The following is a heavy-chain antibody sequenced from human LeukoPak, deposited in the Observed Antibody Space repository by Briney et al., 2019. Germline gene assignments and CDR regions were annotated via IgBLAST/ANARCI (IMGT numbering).Heavy chain of an antibody. V-gene: IGHV4-59*01. CDR3: ARAQRGYSYGSFDY. CDR2: VYYSGAT. J-gene: IGHJ4*02. CDR1: GGSITSYF. D-gene: IGHD5-18*01. Sequence: SETLSLTCTVSGGSITSYFWNWIRQPPGKGLEWIGYVYYSGATNYNPSLTTRLTISVDTAKNQFSLKLRSVTAADTAVYYCARAQRGYSYGSFDYWGQGTLVTVSS.